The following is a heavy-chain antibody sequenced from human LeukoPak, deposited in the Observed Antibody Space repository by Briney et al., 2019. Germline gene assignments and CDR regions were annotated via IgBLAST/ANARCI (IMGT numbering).Heavy chain of an antibody. V-gene: IGHV4-39*01. D-gene: IGHD5-18*01. CDR1: GGPISSSNYY. J-gene: IGHJ4*02. CDR3: ARHWWIRVWPYYFDY. Sequence: SETLSLTCTVSGGPISSSNYYWGWIRQPPGKGLEWIGSMFYSGNTYYNPSLKSRVTISVDTSKNQFSLRLTSVTAADTAVYYCARHWWIRVWPYYFDYWGQGTLVTVSS. CDR2: MFYSGNT.